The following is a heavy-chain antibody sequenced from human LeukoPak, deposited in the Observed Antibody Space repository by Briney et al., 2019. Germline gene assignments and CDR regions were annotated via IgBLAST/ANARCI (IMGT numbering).Heavy chain of an antibody. CDR1: GGIFSSYA. Sequence: GASVKVSCKASGGIFSSYAISWVRQAPGQGLEWMGRIIPMLGIPNYAQKFQGRVTITADKSTITAYMELTSLRSEDTAVYYCAGGNLGYCSGGRCYSGHNYGDWGQGTLVTVSS. J-gene: IGHJ4*02. CDR2: IIPMLGIP. V-gene: IGHV1-69*04. D-gene: IGHD2-15*01. CDR3: AGGNLGYCSGGRCYSGHNYGD.